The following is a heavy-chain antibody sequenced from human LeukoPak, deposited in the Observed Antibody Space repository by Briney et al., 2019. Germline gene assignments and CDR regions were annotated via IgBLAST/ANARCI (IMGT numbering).Heavy chain of an antibody. J-gene: IGHJ3*02. Sequence: GGSLRLSCAASGFTFTHYGMNWVRQAPGKGLEWVSGIRANGETTYYADSVRGRFTISRDNSRSMVWLQMNSLTAEDTAMYCGRDLNWGAFDIRGLGTLVTVSS. D-gene: IGHD7-27*01. V-gene: IGHV3-23*01. CDR3: RDLNWGAFDI. CDR1: GFTFTHYG. CDR2: IRANGETT.